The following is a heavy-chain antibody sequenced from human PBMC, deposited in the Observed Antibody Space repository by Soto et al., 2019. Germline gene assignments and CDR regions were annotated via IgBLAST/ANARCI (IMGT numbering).Heavy chain of an antibody. CDR3: ARSGIAAAGTFYYYGMDV. V-gene: IGHV1-8*01. J-gene: IGHJ6*02. CDR1: GYTFTSYD. D-gene: IGHD6-13*01. CDR2: MNPNSGNT. Sequence: GASVKVSCKASGYTFTSYDINWVRQATGQGLEWMGWMNPNSGNTGYAQKFQGRVTMTRNTSISTAYMELSSLRSEDTAVYYCARSGIAAAGTFYYYGMDVWGQGTTVTVSS.